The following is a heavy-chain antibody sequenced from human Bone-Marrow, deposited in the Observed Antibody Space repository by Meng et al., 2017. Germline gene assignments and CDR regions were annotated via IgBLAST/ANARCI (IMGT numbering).Heavy chain of an antibody. CDR2: IIPILGIA. CDR1: GGTFSSYT. D-gene: IGHD3-10*01. V-gene: IGHV1-69*02. Sequence: SVKVSCKASGGTFSSYTISWVRQAPGQGLEWMGRIIPILGIANYAQKFQGRVTITADKSTSTAYMELSSLRSEDMAVYYCARGNPYGSGSNFDYWGQGTLVTVSS. J-gene: IGHJ4*02. CDR3: ARGNPYGSGSNFDY.